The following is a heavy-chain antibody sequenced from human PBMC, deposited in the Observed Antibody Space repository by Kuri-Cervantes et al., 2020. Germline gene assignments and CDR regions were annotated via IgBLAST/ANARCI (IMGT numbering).Heavy chain of an antibody. D-gene: IGHD1-26*01. CDR2: ISTTGTTM. CDR3: ARFGGATDY. Sequence: GGSLRLSCAASGFTFSDYYMSWIRQAPGKGLELVSYISTTGTTMYYADSVKGRFTISRDNAKNSLYLQMNSLRVEDTAVYYCARFGGATDYWGQGTLVTVSS. V-gene: IGHV3-11*01. J-gene: IGHJ4*02. CDR1: GFTFSDYY.